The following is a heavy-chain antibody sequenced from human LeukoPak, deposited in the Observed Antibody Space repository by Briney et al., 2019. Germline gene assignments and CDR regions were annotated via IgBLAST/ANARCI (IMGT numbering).Heavy chain of an antibody. J-gene: IGHJ4*02. CDR3: ARSSAGGATFTS. D-gene: IGHD1-26*01. CDR2: ISYDGSNK. V-gene: IGHV3-30-3*01. CDR1: GFTFSSYA. Sequence: PGRSLRLSCAASGFTFSSYAMHWVRQAPGKGLEWVAVISYDGSNKYYADSVKGRFTISRDNSKNTLCLQMNSLRAEDTAVYYCARSSAGGATFTSWGQGTLVTVSS.